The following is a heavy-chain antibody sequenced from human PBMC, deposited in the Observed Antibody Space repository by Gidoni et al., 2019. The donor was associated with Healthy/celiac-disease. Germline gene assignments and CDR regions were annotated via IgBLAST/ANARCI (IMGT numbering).Heavy chain of an antibody. CDR2: IWYDGSNK. V-gene: IGHV3-33*01. CDR3: ARDQSSSSWSYYYYGMDV. D-gene: IGHD6-13*01. Sequence: QVQLVESGGGVVQPGRSLRLSCAASGFTFSSYGMHWVRQAPGKGLEWVAVIWYDGSNKYYADSVKGRFTISRDNSKNTLYLQMNSLRAEDTAVYYCARDQSSSSWSYYYYGMDVWGQGTTVTVSS. CDR1: GFTFSSYG. J-gene: IGHJ6*02.